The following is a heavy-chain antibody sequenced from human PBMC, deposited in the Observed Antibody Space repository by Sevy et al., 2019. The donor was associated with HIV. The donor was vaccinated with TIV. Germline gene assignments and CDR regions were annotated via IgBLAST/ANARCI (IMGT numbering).Heavy chain of an antibody. CDR2: IYYSGST. CDR3: ARDGGGGKPLDY. V-gene: IGHV4-59*01. CDR1: GGSISSYY. Sequence: SETLSLTCTVSGGSISSYYWSWIRQPPGKGLEWIGYIYYSGSTNYNPSLKSRVTISVDTSKNQFSLKLSSVTAADTAVYYCARDGGGGKPLDYWGQGTLVTVSS. J-gene: IGHJ4*02. D-gene: IGHD2-15*01.